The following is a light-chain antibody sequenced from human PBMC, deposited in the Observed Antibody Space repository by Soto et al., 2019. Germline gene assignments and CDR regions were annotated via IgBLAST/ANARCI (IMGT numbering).Light chain of an antibody. CDR2: EVS. J-gene: IGLJ1*01. Sequence: QAVRTQPASVSGSPGQSITISCTGTSSDIGAYNYVSWFQQHPGKAPKLMIYEVSNRPSGVSNRFSGFKSGNTASLTISGLQAEDEADYYCTSYTRTSTFVFGTGTKVTVL. CDR1: SSDIGAYNY. V-gene: IGLV2-14*01. CDR3: TSYTRTSTFV.